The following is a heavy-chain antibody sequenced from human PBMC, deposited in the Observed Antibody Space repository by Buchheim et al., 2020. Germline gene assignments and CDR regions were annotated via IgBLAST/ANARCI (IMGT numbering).Heavy chain of an antibody. CDR2: ISASGDNI. V-gene: IGHV3-23*01. Sequence: EVQLLESGGGLVQPGGSLRPSCAASGFTFSSYAMTWVRQAPGKGLEWVSAISASGDNIYYTDSVQGRFTIPRDNSNNTLYLQMNSQRAEDTAVYYCASKPSGENWFDPWGQGTL. J-gene: IGHJ5*02. CDR1: GFTFSSYA. CDR3: ASKPSGENWFDP.